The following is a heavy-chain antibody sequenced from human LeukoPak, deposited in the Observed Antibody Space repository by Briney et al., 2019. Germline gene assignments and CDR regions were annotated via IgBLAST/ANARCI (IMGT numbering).Heavy chain of an antibody. Sequence: PSETLSLTCTVSGGSISSGSYYWGWIRQPPGKGLEWIGSIYYSGSTYYNPSLKSRVTISVDTSKNQFSLKLSSVTAADTAVYYCARDRGTVISDYWGQGTLVTVSS. CDR1: GGSISSGSYY. J-gene: IGHJ4*02. D-gene: IGHD4-17*01. CDR3: ARDRGTVISDY. V-gene: IGHV4-39*02. CDR2: IYYSGST.